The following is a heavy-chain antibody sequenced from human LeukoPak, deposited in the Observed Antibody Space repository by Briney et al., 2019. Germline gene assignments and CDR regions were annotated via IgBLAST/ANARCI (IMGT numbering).Heavy chain of an antibody. V-gene: IGHV3-33*08. J-gene: IGHJ3*02. D-gene: IGHD3-22*01. CDR1: GFTFSSYA. CDR2: IWYDGSNK. CDR3: AREDSSGGAFDI. Sequence: GGSLRLSCAASGFTFSSYAMSWVRQAPGKGLEWVAVIWYDGSNKYYADSVKGRFTISRDNSKNTLYLQMNSLRAEDTAVYYCAREDSSGGAFDIWGQGTMVTVSS.